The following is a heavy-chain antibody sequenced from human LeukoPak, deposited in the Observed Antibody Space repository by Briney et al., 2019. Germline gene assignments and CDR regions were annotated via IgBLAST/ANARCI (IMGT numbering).Heavy chain of an antibody. CDR1: GFTFSDYY. V-gene: IGHV3-11*01. Sequence: GGSLRLSCAASGFTFSDYYMNWIRQAPGKGLEWVSYISSSGSTIYYADSVKGRFTISRDNAKNSLYLQMNSLRAEDTAVYYCAKEYFPYSSSLLGAFDIWGQGTMVTVSS. CDR3: AKEYFPYSSSLLGAFDI. J-gene: IGHJ3*02. D-gene: IGHD6-13*01. CDR2: ISSSGSTI.